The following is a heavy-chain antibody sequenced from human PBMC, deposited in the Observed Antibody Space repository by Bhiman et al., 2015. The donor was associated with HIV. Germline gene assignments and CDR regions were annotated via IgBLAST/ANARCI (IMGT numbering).Heavy chain of an antibody. V-gene: IGHV3-30*19. D-gene: IGHD3-22*01. Sequence: QVQVVESGGGVVQSGRSVRLSCAASGFTFRGSRMHWVRQAPGKGLEWVAVISYDGSNKYYADSVKGRFTISRDNSKNTLYLQMNSLRAEDTAVYYCARDDYYDSSGYLVWWGQGTLVTVSS. CDR2: ISYDGSNK. CDR3: ARDDYYDSSGYLVW. J-gene: IGHJ4*02. CDR1: GFTFRGSR.